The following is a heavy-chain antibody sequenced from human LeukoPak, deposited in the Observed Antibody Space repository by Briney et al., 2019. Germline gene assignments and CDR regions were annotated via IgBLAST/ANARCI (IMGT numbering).Heavy chain of an antibody. CDR3: ARYYDSRGYYGPPYFDY. V-gene: IGHV3-23*01. CDR1: GFTFSCYA. J-gene: IGHJ4*02. CDR2: ISGSGGST. Sequence: PGASLRLSCAASGFTFSCYAMSWVRQAPGKGLEWVSPISGSGGSTYYADSVRGRFTISRDNSKNTLYLQINRLRAEDTAVYCCARYYDSRGYYGPPYFDYWGQGTMVSVSS. D-gene: IGHD3-22*01.